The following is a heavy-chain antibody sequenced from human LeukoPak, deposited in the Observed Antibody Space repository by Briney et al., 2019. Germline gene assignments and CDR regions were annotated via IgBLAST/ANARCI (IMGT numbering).Heavy chain of an antibody. CDR2: ISSSGSYI. J-gene: IGHJ4*02. CDR3: ARDYYGSLWAFDY. D-gene: IGHD3-10*01. CDR1: GFTFSTFA. Sequence: GGSLRLSCAASGFTFSTFAMIWVRQPPGKGLEWVSSISSSGSYIYYADSVRGRFTISRDNAKNSLYLQMNSLRAEDTAVYYCARDYYGSLWAFDYWGQGTLVTVSS. V-gene: IGHV3-21*01.